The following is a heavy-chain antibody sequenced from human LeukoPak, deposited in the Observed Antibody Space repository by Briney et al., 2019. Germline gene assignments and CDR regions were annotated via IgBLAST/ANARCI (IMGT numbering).Heavy chain of an antibody. D-gene: IGHD3-9*01. CDR1: GFTFSSYT. CDR2: ISSSSSYI. Sequence: GGSLRLSCAASGFTFSSYTMNWVRQAPGEGLEWVSSISSSSSYIYYADSVKGRFTISRDNAKSSLYLQMNSLRAEDTAVYYCARDTYDILTGYYKWAFDIWGQGTMVTVSS. V-gene: IGHV3-21*06. CDR3: ARDTYDILTGYYKWAFDI. J-gene: IGHJ3*02.